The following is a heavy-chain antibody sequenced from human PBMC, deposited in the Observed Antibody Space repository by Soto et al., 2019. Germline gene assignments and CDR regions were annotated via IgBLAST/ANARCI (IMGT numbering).Heavy chain of an antibody. Sequence: PSETLSLTCTVSGGSISSYYWSWIRQPPGKGLEWIGYIYYSGSTNYNPSLKSRVTISVDTSKNQFSLKLSSVTAADTAVYYCARDIGSSWPDWYLDLWGRDTLVTVAS. V-gene: IGHV4-59*01. D-gene: IGHD6-13*01. J-gene: IGHJ2*01. CDR2: IYYSGST. CDR3: ARDIGSSWPDWYLDL. CDR1: GGSISSYY.